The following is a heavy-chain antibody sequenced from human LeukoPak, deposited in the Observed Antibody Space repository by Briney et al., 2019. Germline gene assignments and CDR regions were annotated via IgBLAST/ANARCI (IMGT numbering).Heavy chain of an antibody. J-gene: IGHJ4*02. Sequence: PSETLSLTCTVSGYPISGGYYWGWIRQPPGKGLEWIGSIFHSGNTYYNPSLKSRVTISVDTSKNQFSLKLSSVTAADTAVYFCARDGSVWTLANYWGQGTLVTVSS. CDR2: IFHSGNT. CDR3: ARDGSVWTLANY. D-gene: IGHD6-19*01. CDR1: GYPISGGYY. V-gene: IGHV4-38-2*02.